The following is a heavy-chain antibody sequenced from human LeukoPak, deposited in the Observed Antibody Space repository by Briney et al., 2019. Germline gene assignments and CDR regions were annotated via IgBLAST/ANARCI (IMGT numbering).Heavy chain of an antibody. D-gene: IGHD3-3*01. CDR2: IYSGGST. J-gene: IGHJ6*02. CDR3: ARDQESDYYTPYGMDV. CDR1: GFTISSNY. Sequence: GGSLRLSCAASGFTISSNYMKWVGQAPGKGLEWGSIIYSGGSTYYSDSVKGGFTISRDNSKTTLYLQITSLRADDTPVYYCARDQESDYYTPYGMDVWGQGTTVTVSS. V-gene: IGHV3-53*01.